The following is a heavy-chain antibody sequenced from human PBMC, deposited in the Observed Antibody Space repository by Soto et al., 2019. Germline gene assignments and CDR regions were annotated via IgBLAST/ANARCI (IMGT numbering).Heavy chain of an antibody. D-gene: IGHD3-9*01. J-gene: IGHJ4*02. V-gene: IGHV1-2*02. CDR3: AIREMRYSPGFDY. CDR1: GYTFTGYY. CDR2: INPNSGGT. Sequence: SVKVSCKASGYTFTGYYMDSVRQDPGQGLEWMGWINPNSGGTNYAQKFQGRVTMTRDTSISTAYMELSRLRSDDTAVYYCAIREMRYSPGFDYWGQGTLVTVSS.